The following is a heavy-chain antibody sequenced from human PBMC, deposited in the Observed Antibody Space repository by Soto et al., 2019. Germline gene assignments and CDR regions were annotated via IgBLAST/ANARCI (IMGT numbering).Heavy chain of an antibody. D-gene: IGHD6-13*01. V-gene: IGHV1-18*01. J-gene: IGHJ6*02. CDR3: ARDGVGVATAGISHYHHGMEG. CDR1: GYTFTNYG. CDR2: TSNDNGNT. Sequence: ASVNVSCKASGYTFTNYGISRVRQAPGQGVERMGWTSNDNGNTNSARKLQGRVTLTTDTSTSTAYMELRSLRSHDTSMYYCARDGVGVATAGISHYHHGMEGLGQGSTVTVSS.